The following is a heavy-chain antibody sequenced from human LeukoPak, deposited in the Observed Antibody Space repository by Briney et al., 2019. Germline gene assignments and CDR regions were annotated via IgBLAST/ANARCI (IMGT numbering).Heavy chain of an antibody. J-gene: IGHJ3*02. V-gene: IGHV3-53*01. Sequence: GGSLRLSCAASGFTISSNYMSWVRHAPGKGLEWVSVIYSGGSTYYADSVKGRFTISRDNSKNTLYLQMNSLRAEDTAVYYCARGFTYYYDSSGYYSHAFDIWGQGTMVTVSS. CDR2: IYSGGST. CDR3: ARGFTYYYDSSGYYSHAFDI. CDR1: GFTISSNY. D-gene: IGHD3-22*01.